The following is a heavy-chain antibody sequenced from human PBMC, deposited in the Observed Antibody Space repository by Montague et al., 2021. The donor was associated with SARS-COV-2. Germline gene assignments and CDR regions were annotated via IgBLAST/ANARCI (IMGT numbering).Heavy chain of an antibody. D-gene: IGHD4-17*01. J-gene: IGHJ4*02. Sequence: SLRLSCAASGFTFTNYAMNWVRQAPGKGLEWVSFISSSGTITYYADSVRGRFTISRDNAKNSLSLHMNSLRDEDTAVYYCARDPRGDVDYFYDYWGQGTLVTVSS. CDR1: GFTFTNYA. CDR2: ISSSGTIT. V-gene: IGHV3-48*02. CDR3: ARDPRGDVDYFYDY.